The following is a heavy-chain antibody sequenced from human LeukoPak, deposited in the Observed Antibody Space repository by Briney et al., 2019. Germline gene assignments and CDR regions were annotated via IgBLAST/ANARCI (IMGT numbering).Heavy chain of an antibody. Sequence: PSETLSLTCAVYGGSFSGYYWSWTRQPPGKGLEWIGEINHSGGANYNPSLKSRVTISLDTSKNHFSLKLTHVTAADTAVYYWASDDYGDLVNAFDMWGQGTMVTLS. D-gene: IGHD4-17*01. V-gene: IGHV4-34*01. J-gene: IGHJ3*02. CDR3: ASDDYGDLVNAFDM. CDR2: INHSGGA. CDR1: GGSFSGYY.